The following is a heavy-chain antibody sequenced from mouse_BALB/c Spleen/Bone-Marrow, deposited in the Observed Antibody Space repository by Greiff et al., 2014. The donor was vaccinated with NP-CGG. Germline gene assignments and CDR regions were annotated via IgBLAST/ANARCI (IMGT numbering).Heavy chain of an antibody. Sequence: EVQLQQSGAELVRSGASVKLSCTASGFNIKDYYMHRVKQRPEQGLEWIGWIDPENGDTEYAPKFQGKATMTADTSSNTAYLQLSSLTSEDTAVYYCNAWNYYGGMGYWGQGTSVTVSS. CDR1: GFNIKDYY. CDR3: NAWNYYGGMGY. D-gene: IGHD1-2*01. CDR2: IDPENGDT. V-gene: IGHV14-4*02. J-gene: IGHJ4*01.